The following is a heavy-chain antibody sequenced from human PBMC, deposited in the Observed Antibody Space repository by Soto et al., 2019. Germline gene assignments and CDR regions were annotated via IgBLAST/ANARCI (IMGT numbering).Heavy chain of an antibody. J-gene: IGHJ6*02. V-gene: IGHV6-1*01. CDR1: GDSVSSNSAA. D-gene: IGHD6-13*01. Sequence: SQTFSLTCAISGDSVSSNSAAWNWIRQSPSRGLEWLGRTYYRSKWYNDYAVSVKSRITINPDTSKNQFSLQLNSVTPEDTAVYYCARVYGGGAAADIHYYYYYGMDVWGQGTTVNVSS. CDR3: ARVYGGGAAADIHYYYYYGMDV. CDR2: TYYRSKWYN.